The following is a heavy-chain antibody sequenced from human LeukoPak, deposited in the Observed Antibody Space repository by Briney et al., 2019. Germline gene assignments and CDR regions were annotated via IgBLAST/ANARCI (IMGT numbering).Heavy chain of an antibody. CDR1: GFTFSSYA. D-gene: IGHD3-3*01. Sequence: GGSLRLSCAASGFTFSSYAMSWVRQAPGKGLEWVSAISGSGGSTYYADSVKGRFTISRDNSKNTLYLQMNSLRADDTAVYYCAKDTPYYDFWSGYYWWSQGTRVTVSS. CDR3: AKDTPYYDFWSGYYW. CDR2: ISGSGGST. V-gene: IGHV3-23*01. J-gene: IGHJ4*02.